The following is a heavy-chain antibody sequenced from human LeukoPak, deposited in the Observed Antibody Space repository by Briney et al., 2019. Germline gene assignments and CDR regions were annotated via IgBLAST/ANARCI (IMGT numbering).Heavy chain of an antibody. CDR1: GFNFNIYE. CDR2: ISSSRTTI. CDR3: ARDAFYYGSARTASFDL. Sequence: PGGSLRLSCAASGFNFNIYEMNWVRRAPGKGLEWVSFISSSRTTIYYADSVKGRFTISRDNAKNSLYLQMTSLRVEDTALYYCARDAFYYGSARTASFDLWGQGTMVTVSS. D-gene: IGHD3-10*01. J-gene: IGHJ3*01. V-gene: IGHV3-48*03.